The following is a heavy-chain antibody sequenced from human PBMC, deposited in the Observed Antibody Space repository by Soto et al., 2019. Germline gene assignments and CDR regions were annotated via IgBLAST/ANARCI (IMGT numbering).Heavy chain of an antibody. V-gene: IGHV2-5*02. Sequence: SGPTLVNPTQTLTLTCTFSGFSLSTSGVGVGWIRQPPGKALEWLALIYWDDDKRYSPSLKSRLTITKDTSKNQVVLTMTNMDPVDTATYYCAHWGYYDFWSGPKDWGQGTLVTVSS. CDR3: AHWGYYDFWSGPKD. D-gene: IGHD3-3*01. J-gene: IGHJ4*02. CDR2: IYWDDDK. CDR1: GFSLSTSGVG.